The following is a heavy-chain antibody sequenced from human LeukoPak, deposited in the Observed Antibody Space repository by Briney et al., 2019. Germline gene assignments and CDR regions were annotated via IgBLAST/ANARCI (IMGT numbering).Heavy chain of an antibody. D-gene: IGHD2-15*01. V-gene: IGHV1-69*05. J-gene: IGHJ4*02. CDR1: GGTFSSYA. CDR3: ARAEASSGFDY. CDR2: IIPIFDTA. Sequence: RASVKVSCKASGGTFSSYAISWVRQAPGQGLEWMGRIIPIFDTANYAQKFQGRVTITTDESTSTAYMGLSSLRSEDTAVYYCARAEASSGFDYWGQGTLVTVSS.